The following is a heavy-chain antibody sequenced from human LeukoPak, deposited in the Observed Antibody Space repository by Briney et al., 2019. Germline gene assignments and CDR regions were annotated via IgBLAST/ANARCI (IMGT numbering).Heavy chain of an antibody. D-gene: IGHD2-15*01. J-gene: IGHJ4*02. CDR3: TTRYCSGGSCKVDY. Sequence: GGSLRLSCAASGFTFSNAWMSWVRQAPGKGLEGVGRIKSKTDGGTTDYAAPVKGRFTISRDDSKNTLYLQMSSLKTEDTAVYYCTTRYCSGGSCKVDYWGQGTLVTVSS. CDR1: GFTFSNAW. CDR2: IKSKTDGGTT. V-gene: IGHV3-15*01.